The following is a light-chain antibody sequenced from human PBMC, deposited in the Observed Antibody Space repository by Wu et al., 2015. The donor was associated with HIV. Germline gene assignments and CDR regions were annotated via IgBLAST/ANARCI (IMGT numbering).Light chain of an antibody. J-gene: IGKJ5*01. CDR1: QSVSSD. CDR2: DAS. Sequence: EVVLTQSPAILSVSPGERATLSCRASQSVSSDLAWYQQKPGQAPRLLVSDASTRASGIPARFSGSGSGTEFTLTISSMQSEDFAVYYCQHRFTWPLTFGQGTRLEMK. CDR3: QHRFTWPLT. V-gene: IGKV3-15*01.